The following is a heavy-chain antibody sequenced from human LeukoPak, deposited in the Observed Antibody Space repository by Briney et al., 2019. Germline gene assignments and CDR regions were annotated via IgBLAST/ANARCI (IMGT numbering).Heavy chain of an antibody. D-gene: IGHD6-6*01. CDR1: GGSMSGYY. CDR3: ARGYFEGLIAARHNWFYP. J-gene: IGHJ5*02. Sequence: SETLSLTCTVSGGSMSGYYWNWIRQSPGEGLEWIAYVYYTGLMDYNPSLKSRVSISLDTSKNLFSLRLSSVTAADTAIYYCARGYFEGLIAARHNWFYPWGQGTLVSVSS. V-gene: IGHV4-59*01. CDR2: VYYTGLM.